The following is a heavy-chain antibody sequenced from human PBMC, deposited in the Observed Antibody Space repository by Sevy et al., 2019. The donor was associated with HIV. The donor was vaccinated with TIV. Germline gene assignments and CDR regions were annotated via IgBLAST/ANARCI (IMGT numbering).Heavy chain of an antibody. CDR3: AKDLAITSRGFDY. V-gene: IGHV3-30*02. CDR2: IRYDGSNQ. CDR1: GFTFSSYG. J-gene: IGHJ4*02. D-gene: IGHD3-10*01. Sequence: GWSLRLSCAASGFTFSSYGMHWVRQAPGKGLEWVAFIRYDGSNQYYADSVKGRFTISRDNSKNTLYLQMNSLRAEDTAVYYCAKDLAITSRGFDYWGQGTLVTVSS.